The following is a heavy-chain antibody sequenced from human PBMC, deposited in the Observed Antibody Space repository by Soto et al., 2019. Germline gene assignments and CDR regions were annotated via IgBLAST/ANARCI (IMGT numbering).Heavy chain of an antibody. CDR1: GYTFTSYA. CDR2: INAGNGNT. J-gene: IGHJ4*02. CDR3: ARGLTRVRSLQQLPPPYFDY. V-gene: IGHV1-3*01. D-gene: IGHD6-13*01. Sequence: ASVKVSCKASGYTFTSYAMHWVRQAPGQRLEWMGWINAGNGNTKYSQKFQGRVTITRDTSASTAYMELSSLGSEDTAVYYCARGLTRVRSLQQLPPPYFDYWGQGTLVTVSS.